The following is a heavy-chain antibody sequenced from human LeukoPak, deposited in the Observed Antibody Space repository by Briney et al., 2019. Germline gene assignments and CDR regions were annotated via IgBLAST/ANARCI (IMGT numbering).Heavy chain of an antibody. J-gene: IGHJ3*02. CDR1: GYTLTELS. D-gene: IGHD1-26*01. CDR3: ATPVWIVGSPEAFDI. Sequence: ASVKVSCKVSGYTLTELSMHWVRQAPGKGLEWMGGFDPEDGETIYAQEFQGRVTMTEDTSTDTAYMELSSLRSEDTAVYYCATPVWIVGSPEAFDIWGQGTMVTVSS. CDR2: FDPEDGET. V-gene: IGHV1-24*01.